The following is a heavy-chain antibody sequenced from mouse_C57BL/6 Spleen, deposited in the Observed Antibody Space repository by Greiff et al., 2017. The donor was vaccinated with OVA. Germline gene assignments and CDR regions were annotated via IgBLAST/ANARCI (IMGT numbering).Heavy chain of an antibody. CDR3: ASEKGEIDYAMDY. V-gene: IGHV1-18*01. J-gene: IGHJ4*01. CDR1: GYTFTDYN. Sequence: EVHLVESGPELVKPGASVKISCKASGYTFTDYNMDWVKQSHGKSLEWIGDINPNNGGTIYNQKFKGKATLTVDKSSSTAYMELRSLTSEDSAVYDCASEKGEIDYAMDYWGQGTTVTVSS. D-gene: IGHD2-13*01. CDR2: INPNNGGT.